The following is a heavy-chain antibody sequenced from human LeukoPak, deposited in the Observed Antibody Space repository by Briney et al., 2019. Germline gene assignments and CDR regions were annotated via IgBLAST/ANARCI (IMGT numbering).Heavy chain of an antibody. CDR2: IKPDGSER. V-gene: IGHV3-7*01. J-gene: IGHJ4*02. CDR1: GFTFSTYW. D-gene: IGHD5/OR15-5a*01. CDR3: AREGYIVSTMYFDS. Sequence: GGSLRLSCAASGFTFSTYWMCWVRQAPGKGLEWVASIKPDGSERYYVDSVKGRFTISRDNAKETLFLQMNSPRVEDTAVYFCAREGYIVSTMYFDSWGQGTLVSVSS.